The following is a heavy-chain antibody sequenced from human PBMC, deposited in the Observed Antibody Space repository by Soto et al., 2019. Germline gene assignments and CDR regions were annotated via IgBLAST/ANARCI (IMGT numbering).Heavy chain of an antibody. CDR2: INHSGST. V-gene: IGHV4-34*01. Sequence: SETLSLTCAVYGGSFSGYYWSWIRQPPGKGLEWIGEINHSGSTNYNPSLKSRVTISVDTSKNQFSLKLSSVTAADTAVYYCARINVDTAMAHYYYYYGMDVWGQGTTVTVSS. CDR3: ARINVDTAMAHYYYYYGMDV. D-gene: IGHD5-18*01. CDR1: GGSFSGYY. J-gene: IGHJ6*02.